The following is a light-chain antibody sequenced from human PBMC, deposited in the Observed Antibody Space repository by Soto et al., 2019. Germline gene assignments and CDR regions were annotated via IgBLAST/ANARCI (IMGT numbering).Light chain of an antibody. CDR3: QQFNNWHPWT. J-gene: IGKJ1*01. V-gene: IGKV3-15*01. Sequence: EILIAQSPATLSVSPGERATLSCRASQNVGNNLVWYQQKPGQAPRLLIYGASTRAAGIPDRFSGSGSGTEFTLTISGLQSDDFASYYRQQFNNWHPWTFGQGTKVDIK. CDR2: GAS. CDR1: QNVGNN.